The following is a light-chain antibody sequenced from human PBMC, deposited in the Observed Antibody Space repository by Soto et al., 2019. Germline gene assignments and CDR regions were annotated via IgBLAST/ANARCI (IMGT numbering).Light chain of an antibody. Sequence: EIVLTQSPATLSLSPGERATLSCRASQSVSSQLAWYQQKPGQAPRLLIYDASNRATGIPARFSGSGSGTDFTLTISSLEPEDFAVYYCQQRMMWPLTFGGGTKVEIK. J-gene: IGKJ4*01. CDR3: QQRMMWPLT. CDR2: DAS. V-gene: IGKV3-11*01. CDR1: QSVSSQ.